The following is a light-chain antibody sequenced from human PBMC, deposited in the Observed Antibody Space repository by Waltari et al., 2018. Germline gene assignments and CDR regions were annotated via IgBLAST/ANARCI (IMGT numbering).Light chain of an antibody. J-gene: IGKJ1*01. Sequence: DIQMTQSPSTLSASVGDRVTITCRASPSISSWLAWYQQKPGKAPKHLIYKASRLESGVPSRFGGNGSGTEFTLTISSLQPDDFTTYYCQQYNSYSPWTFGQGTKVEIK. CDR1: PSISSW. CDR2: KAS. CDR3: QQYNSYSPWT. V-gene: IGKV1-5*03.